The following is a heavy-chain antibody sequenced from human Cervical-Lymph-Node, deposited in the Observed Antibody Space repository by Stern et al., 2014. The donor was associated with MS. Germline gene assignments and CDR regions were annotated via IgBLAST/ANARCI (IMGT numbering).Heavy chain of an antibody. Sequence: DVHLVESGGYLVQPGGSPRLSCAASGFTFSSYWMPCVRQVPRKWLVGVSYINSDESSTTYSDSVKGRFTTSRDNAKNTLYLQMDDLRAEDTAVYFCVRDNYGTDYWGQGTLVTVSS. D-gene: IGHD3-16*01. J-gene: IGHJ4*02. CDR2: INSDESST. CDR3: VRDNYGTDY. V-gene: IGHV3-74*03. CDR1: GFTFSSYW.